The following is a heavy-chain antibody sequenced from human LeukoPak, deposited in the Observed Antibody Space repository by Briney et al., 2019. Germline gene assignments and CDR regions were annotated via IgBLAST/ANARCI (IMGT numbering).Heavy chain of an antibody. V-gene: IGHV3-66*01. D-gene: IGHD1-26*01. CDR1: GFTFSDYA. Sequence: PGRSLRLSCTGSGFTFSDYAMSWVRQAPGKGLEWVSVIYSGGGTYYADSVKGRFTISRDNSKNTLYLQMNSLRAEDTAVYYCARDSGGSYYTDYWGQGTLVTVSS. CDR3: ARDSGGSYYTDY. J-gene: IGHJ4*02. CDR2: IYSGGGT.